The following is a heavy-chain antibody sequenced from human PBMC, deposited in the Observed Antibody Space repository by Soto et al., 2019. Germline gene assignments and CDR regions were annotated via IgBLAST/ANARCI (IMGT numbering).Heavy chain of an antibody. J-gene: IGHJ4*02. CDR3: ALGLRGYHIDS. CDR1: GDTLSNYA. CDR2: IIPIFGTT. Sequence: QVHLLQSGSEVKKPGSSVKVSCRASGDTLSNYAFSWVRQAPGQGLEWMGGIIPIFGTTSYAQKLQGRVILTADESTTTVYMELMSLRSEDTALYFCALGLRGYHIDSWGQGTQVTVSS. V-gene: IGHV1-69*01. D-gene: IGHD2-15*01.